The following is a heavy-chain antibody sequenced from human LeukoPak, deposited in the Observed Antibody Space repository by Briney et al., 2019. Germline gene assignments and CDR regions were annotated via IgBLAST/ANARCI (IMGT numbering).Heavy chain of an antibody. CDR3: ARGGDLIAGAALKSGY. V-gene: IGHV1-2*02. D-gene: IGHD6-19*01. J-gene: IGHJ4*02. Sequence: ASVKVSCKASGYTFTAYYMHWVRQAPGQGLEWMGWIYPNSGGTNYAQKFQGRITMTRDTSISTAYMELTRLRSDDTAVYYCARGGDLIAGAALKSGYWGQGTRVTVSS. CDR2: IYPNSGGT. CDR1: GYTFTAYY.